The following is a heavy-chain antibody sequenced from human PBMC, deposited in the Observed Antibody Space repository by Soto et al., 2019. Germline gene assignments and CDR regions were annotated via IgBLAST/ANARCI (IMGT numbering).Heavy chain of an antibody. D-gene: IGHD5-12*01. CDR3: ARQESLGYSGYRNFDY. CDR2: ISAYNGNT. Sequence: ASVEVSCKASFYTFTSYGISWVRQAPGQWLEWMGWISAYNGNTTYAQTLQGRVTMTTDTSTSTAYMELRSLRSDDTAVYYCARQESLGYSGYRNFDYWGQGTLVTVSS. V-gene: IGHV1-18*01. J-gene: IGHJ4*02. CDR1: FYTFTSYG.